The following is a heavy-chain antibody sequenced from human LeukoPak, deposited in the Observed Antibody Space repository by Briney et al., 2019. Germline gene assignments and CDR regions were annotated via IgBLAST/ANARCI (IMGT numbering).Heavy chain of an antibody. J-gene: IGHJ4*02. Sequence: PPETLSLTCTVSNGSISSFYWTWIRQPPGKGLEWIGYIYYTGTTDYNPSLKSRVTISVDTSKNQFSLKLSSVTAADTAVYYCARGYGRYFDYWGQGTLVTVSS. CDR2: IYYTGTT. CDR1: NGSISSFY. CDR3: ARGYGRYFDY. V-gene: IGHV4-59*01. D-gene: IGHD5-18*01.